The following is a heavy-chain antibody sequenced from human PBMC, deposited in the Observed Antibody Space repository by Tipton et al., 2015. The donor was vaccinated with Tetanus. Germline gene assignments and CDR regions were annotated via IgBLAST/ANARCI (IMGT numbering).Heavy chain of an antibody. CDR2: ISSSGST. D-gene: IGHD6-6*01. V-gene: IGHV4-59*02. CDR1: GVSVTTYH. Sequence: TLSLTCNVSGVSVTTYHWSWIRQPPGKGLEWLAYISSSGSTNSDYFLKSRITISRDTSKNQYSLSLSSVTAADTAVYFCARANNEYPKKGPFDSWGRGTLVLVS. J-gene: IGHJ4*02. CDR3: ARANNEYPKKGPFDS.